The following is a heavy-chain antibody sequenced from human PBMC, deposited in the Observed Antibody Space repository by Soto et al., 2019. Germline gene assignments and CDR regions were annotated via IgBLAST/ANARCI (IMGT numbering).Heavy chain of an antibody. D-gene: IGHD3-10*01. Sequence: PSETLSLTCAVSGVSISSGIWWTWVRQSPQRGLEYIGEIFHDGTANYYPSFERRVAISVDTSKSQFSLKLTSVTAADTAIYFCARLVYDTRLNYMYFDFWGQGTLVTVSS. J-gene: IGHJ4*02. CDR3: ARLVYDTRLNYMYFDF. V-gene: IGHV4-4*02. CDR1: GVSISSGIW. CDR2: IFHDGTA.